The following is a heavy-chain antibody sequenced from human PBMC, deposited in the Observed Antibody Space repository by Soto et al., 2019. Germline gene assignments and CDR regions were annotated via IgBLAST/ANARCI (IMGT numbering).Heavy chain of an antibody. D-gene: IGHD6-13*01. Sequence: GGSLRLSCAASGFTFSSYSMNWVRQAPGKGLEWVSSISSSSSYIYYADSVKGRFTISRDNAKNSLYLQMNSLRAEDTAVYYCARDHRAAPSFDPWGQGTLVTAPQ. CDR1: GFTFSSYS. V-gene: IGHV3-21*01. CDR2: ISSSSSYI. CDR3: ARDHRAAPSFDP. J-gene: IGHJ5*02.